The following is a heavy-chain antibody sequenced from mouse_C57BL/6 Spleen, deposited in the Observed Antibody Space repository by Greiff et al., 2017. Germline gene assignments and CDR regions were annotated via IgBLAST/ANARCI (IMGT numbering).Heavy chain of an antibody. V-gene: IGHV1-78*01. CDR2: IYPRDGST. CDR3: AGERGDVGYFDV. D-gene: IGHD2-13*01. Sequence: QVQLQQSDAELVKPGASVKISCKASGYTFTDYTIHWMKQRPEQGLEWIGYIYPRDGSTKYNEKFKGKATLTAAKSSSTAYMQLNSLTSEDSAVYFCAGERGDVGYFDVWGTGTTVTVSS. CDR1: GYTFTDYT. J-gene: IGHJ1*03.